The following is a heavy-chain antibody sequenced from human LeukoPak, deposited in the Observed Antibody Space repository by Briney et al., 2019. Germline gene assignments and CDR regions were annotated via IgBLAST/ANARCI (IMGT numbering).Heavy chain of an antibody. CDR1: GYTFTSYS. CDR2: ISAYNGNT. CDR3: ARSYSSGWYYFDY. J-gene: IGHJ4*02. Sequence: ASVKVSCKASGYTFTSYSITWVRQAPGQGLEWMGWISAYNGNTNYAQKFQGTVTMTTDTSTSTAYMEPRSLRSDDTAVYYCARSYSSGWYYFDYWGQGTLVTVSS. D-gene: IGHD6-19*01. V-gene: IGHV1-18*01.